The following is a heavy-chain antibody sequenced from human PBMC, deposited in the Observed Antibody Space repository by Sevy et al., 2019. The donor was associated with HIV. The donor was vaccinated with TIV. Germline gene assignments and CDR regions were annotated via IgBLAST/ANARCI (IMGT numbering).Heavy chain of an antibody. CDR3: AKALYYDTSLFDY. CDR1: GFTFSIYA. V-gene: IGHV3-23*01. D-gene: IGHD3-22*01. J-gene: IGHJ4*02. Sequence: EGSLRLSCAASGFTFSIYAMSWVHQAPGKELEWVSGISGSYNSTYYADSVKGRFTISRDNSKNTLYLQMNSLRAEDTAVYYCAKALYYDTSLFDYWGQGTLVTVSS. CDR2: ISGSYNST.